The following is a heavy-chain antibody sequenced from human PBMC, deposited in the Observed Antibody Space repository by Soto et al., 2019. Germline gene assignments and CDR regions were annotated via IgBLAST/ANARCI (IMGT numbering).Heavy chain of an antibody. V-gene: IGHV3-30-3*01. CDR2: ISYDGSNK. CDR1: GFTFSSYA. J-gene: IGHJ4*02. Sequence: QVQLVESGGGVVQPGRSLRLSCAASGFTFSSYAMHWVRQAPGKGLEWVAVISYDGSNKYYADSVKGRFTISRDNSKNTLYLQMNRLRAEDTAVYYCARDNGDYYFDYWGQGTLVTFSS. CDR3: ARDNGDYYFDY. D-gene: IGHD4-17*01.